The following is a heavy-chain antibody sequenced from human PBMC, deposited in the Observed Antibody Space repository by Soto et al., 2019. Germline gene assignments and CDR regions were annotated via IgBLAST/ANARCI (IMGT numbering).Heavy chain of an antibody. CDR1: GYSFTSYW. J-gene: IGHJ6*02. V-gene: IGHV5-51*01. Sequence: PGESLKISCKGSGYSFTSYWIGWVRQMPGKGLEWMGIIYPGDSDTRYSPSFQRQVTISADKSISTAYLQWSSLKASDTAMYYCARVRSGSYYYYGMDVWGQGTTVTVSS. CDR2: IYPGDSDT. D-gene: IGHD1-26*01. CDR3: ARVRSGSYYYYGMDV.